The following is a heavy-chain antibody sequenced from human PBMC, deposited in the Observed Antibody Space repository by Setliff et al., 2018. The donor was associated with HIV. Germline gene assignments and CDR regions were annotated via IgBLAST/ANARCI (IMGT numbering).Heavy chain of an antibody. Sequence: KPSETLSLTCTVSGGSISSGSYYWSWIRQPAGKGLEWIGHIYTSGSTNYNPSLKSRVTMSVDTSKNQFSLKLSSVTAADTAVYYCARGLSSGWYGGHHYMDVWGKGATVTV. CDR2: IYTSGST. J-gene: IGHJ6*03. CDR1: GGSISSGSYY. D-gene: IGHD6-19*01. CDR3: ARGLSSGWYGGHHYMDV. V-gene: IGHV4-61*09.